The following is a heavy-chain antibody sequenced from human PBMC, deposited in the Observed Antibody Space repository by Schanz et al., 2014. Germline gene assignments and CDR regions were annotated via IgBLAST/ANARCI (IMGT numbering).Heavy chain of an antibody. CDR3: AKQIHYDILTGSRN. J-gene: IGHJ4*02. V-gene: IGHV3-23*01. CDR1: GFTFSSYA. CDR2: ISGSGGST. Sequence: EVQLLESGGGLVQPGGSPRLSCAASGFTFSSYAMTSVRQAPGKGLEWVSAISGSGGSTYYADSVKGRFTISRDNSKNTLYLQMSSLRAEDTAVYYCAKQIHYDILTGSRNWGQGTLVTVSS. D-gene: IGHD3-9*01.